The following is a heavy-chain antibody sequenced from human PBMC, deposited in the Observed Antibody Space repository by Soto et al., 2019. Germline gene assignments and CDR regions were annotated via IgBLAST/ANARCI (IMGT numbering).Heavy chain of an antibody. CDR3: ARDMATQGAY. D-gene: IGHD5-12*01. Sequence: GGSLRLSCAASGFTVSNSYMTWVRQAPGKGLEWVSVIYTAGSTFYADSVKGRFTISRDTSKNTVYLQMNSLRAEDTAVYYCARDMATQGAYWGQGALVPVSS. CDR2: IYTAGST. V-gene: IGHV3-66*01. J-gene: IGHJ4*02. CDR1: GFTVSNSY.